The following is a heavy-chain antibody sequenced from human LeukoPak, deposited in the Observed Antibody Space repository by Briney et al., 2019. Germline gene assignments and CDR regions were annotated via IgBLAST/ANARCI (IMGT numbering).Heavy chain of an antibody. D-gene: IGHD2-15*01. CDR3: ARDLRGAYYYYYMDV. Sequence: GGSLRLSCAASGFTFSSYAMHWVRQAPGKGLEWVAVISYDGSNKYYADSVKGRFTISRDNSTNTLYLQMNSLRAEDTAVYYCARDLRGAYYYYYMDVWGKGTTVTVSS. J-gene: IGHJ6*03. V-gene: IGHV3-30*04. CDR1: GFTFSSYA. CDR2: ISYDGSNK.